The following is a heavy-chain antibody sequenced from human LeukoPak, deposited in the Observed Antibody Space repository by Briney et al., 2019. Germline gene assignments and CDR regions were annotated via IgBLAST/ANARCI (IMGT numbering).Heavy chain of an antibody. Sequence: SETLSLTCTVSGGSVSSGSYYWSWIRQPPGKGLEWIGYIYYSGSTNYNPSLKSRVTISVDTSKNQFSLKLSSVTAADTAVYYCARELPSDCSSTSCYGWFDPWGQGTLVTVSS. CDR3: ARELPSDCSSTSCYGWFDP. CDR2: IYYSGST. V-gene: IGHV4-61*01. J-gene: IGHJ5*02. D-gene: IGHD2-2*01. CDR1: GGSVSSGSYY.